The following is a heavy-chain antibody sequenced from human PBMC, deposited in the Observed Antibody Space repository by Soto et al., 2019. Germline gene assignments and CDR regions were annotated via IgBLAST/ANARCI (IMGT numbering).Heavy chain of an antibody. J-gene: IGHJ6*02. CDR2: ISYDGSNK. V-gene: IGHV3-30-3*01. CDR1: GFTFSSYA. CDR3: ARVVAVRGWSPVYYYYYGMDV. D-gene: IGHD6-19*01. Sequence: GGSLRLSCAASGFTFSSYAMHWVRQAPGKGLEWVAVISYDGSNKYYADSVKGRFTISRDNSKNTLYLQMNSLRAEDTAVYYCARVVAVRGWSPVYYYYYGMDVWGQGPTVTVSS.